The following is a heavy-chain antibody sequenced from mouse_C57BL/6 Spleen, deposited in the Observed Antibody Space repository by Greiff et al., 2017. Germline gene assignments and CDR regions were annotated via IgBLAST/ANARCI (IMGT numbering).Heavy chain of an antibody. CDR2: IYPGSGNT. J-gene: IGHJ2*01. CDR3: ARNYYGSTPYYFDY. D-gene: IGHD1-1*01. Sequence: VQLQQSGAELVRPGASVKLSCKASGYTFTDYYINWVKQRPGQGLEWIARIYPGSGNTYYNEKFKGKATLTAEKSSSTAYMQLSSLTSEDSAVYFCARNYYGSTPYYFDYWGQGTTHTVSS. V-gene: IGHV1-76*01. CDR1: GYTFTDYY.